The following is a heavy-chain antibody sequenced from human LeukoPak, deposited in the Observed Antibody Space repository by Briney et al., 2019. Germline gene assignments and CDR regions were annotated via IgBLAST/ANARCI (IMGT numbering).Heavy chain of an antibody. D-gene: IGHD6-13*01. Sequence: SETLSLTCSVSGDSISYFYWSWIRQAAGKGLEWIGRISGSGSTDYNASLKSRVTMSVDTSKNQLSLKVISVTAADTAVYYCARGVIAAGGNVFDYWGQGTLVTVSS. CDR1: GDSISYFY. J-gene: IGHJ4*02. V-gene: IGHV4-4*07. CDR2: ISGSGST. CDR3: ARGVIAAGGNVFDY.